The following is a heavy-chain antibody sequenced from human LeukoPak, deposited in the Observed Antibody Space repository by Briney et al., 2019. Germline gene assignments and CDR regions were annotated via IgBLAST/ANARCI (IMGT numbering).Heavy chain of an antibody. CDR3: ARDYYEWSGTGSYYNPFDY. Sequence: ASVKVSCKASGYTFTSYGFSWVRQAPGQGLEWMGWISAYNGNTNYAQKLQGRVTMTTDTSTSTAYMELRSLRSDDTAVYYCARDYYEWSGTGSYYNPFDYWGQGTLVTVSS. V-gene: IGHV1-18*01. J-gene: IGHJ4*02. CDR2: ISAYNGNT. CDR1: GYTFTSYG. D-gene: IGHD3-10*01.